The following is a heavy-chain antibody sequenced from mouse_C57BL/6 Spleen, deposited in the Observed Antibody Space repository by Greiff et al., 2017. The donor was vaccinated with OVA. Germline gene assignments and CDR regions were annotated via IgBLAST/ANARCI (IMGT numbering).Heavy chain of an antibody. CDR2: ISSGGSYT. D-gene: IGHD2-4*01. CDR3: ARLSTMITTGFDY. V-gene: IGHV5-6*01. CDR1: GFTFSSYG. Sequence: EVMLVESGGDLVKPGGSLKLSCAASGFTFSSYGMSWVRQTPDKRLEWVATISSGGSYTYYPDSVKGRFTISRDNAKNTLYLQMSSLKSEDTAMYYCARLSTMITTGFDYWGQGTLVTVSA. J-gene: IGHJ3*01.